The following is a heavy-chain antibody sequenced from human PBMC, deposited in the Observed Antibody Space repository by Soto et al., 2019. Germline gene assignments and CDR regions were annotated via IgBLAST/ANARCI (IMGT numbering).Heavy chain of an antibody. CDR3: ARGEYSRGRFAP. V-gene: IGHV1-46*03. CDR1: GYTFTSYY. CDR2: INPSGGST. J-gene: IGHJ5*02. D-gene: IGHD6-6*01. Sequence: QVQLVQSGAEVKKPGASVKVSCKASGYTFTSYYMHWVRQAPGQGLEWMGLINPSGGSTSYAQKFPGGXXMXRXXSTSTVYMELSSLRSEDTAVDYCARGEYSRGRFAPWVQGTLMTVSS.